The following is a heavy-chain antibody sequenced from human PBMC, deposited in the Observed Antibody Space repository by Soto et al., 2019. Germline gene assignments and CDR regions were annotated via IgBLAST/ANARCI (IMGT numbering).Heavy chain of an antibody. CDR3: AKGNSNYYYYGMDV. V-gene: IGHV3-23*01. D-gene: IGHD4-4*01. Sequence: EVQLLESGGGLVQPGGSLRLSCAASGFTFSSYATSWVRQAPGKGLEWVSAISGSGGSTYYADSVKGRFTISRDNSKNTLYLQMNSLRAEDTAEYYCAKGNSNYYYYGMDVWGQGTTVTVSS. CDR1: GFTFSSYA. J-gene: IGHJ6*02. CDR2: ISGSGGST.